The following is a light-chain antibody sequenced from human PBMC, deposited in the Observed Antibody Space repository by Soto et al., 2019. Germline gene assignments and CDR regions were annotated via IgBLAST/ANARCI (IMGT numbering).Light chain of an antibody. Sequence: DIQMTPSPSALSASVGDRVTITCLASPSVSNWLAWYRQKPGEAPKLLIYEGSTLERGVPSRFSGSGTGTEFTLTISSLQPDDFATFYCQQYDSYSRTVRQGTEVEVK. CDR3: QQYDSYSRT. CDR2: EGS. CDR1: PSVSNW. V-gene: IGKV1-5*03. J-gene: IGKJ1*01.